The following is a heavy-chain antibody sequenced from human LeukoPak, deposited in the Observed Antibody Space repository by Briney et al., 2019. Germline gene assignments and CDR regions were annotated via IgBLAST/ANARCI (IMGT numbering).Heavy chain of an antibody. CDR3: ARDINRITIFGVVTDINYYGMDV. CDR1: GGSFSGYY. V-gene: IGHV3-21*01. J-gene: IGHJ6*02. Sequence: ETLSLTCAVYGGSFSGYYWSWIRQPPGKGLEWVSSISSSSSYIYYADSVKGRFTISRDNAKNSLYLQMNSLRAEDTAVYYCARDINRITIFGVVTDINYYGMDVWGQGTTVTVSS. D-gene: IGHD3-3*01. CDR2: ISSSSSYI.